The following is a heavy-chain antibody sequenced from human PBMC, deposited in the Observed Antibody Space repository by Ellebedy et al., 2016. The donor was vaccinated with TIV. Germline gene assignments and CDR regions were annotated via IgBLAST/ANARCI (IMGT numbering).Heavy chain of an antibody. J-gene: IGHJ4*02. Sequence: GESLKISCKGSGYTFTNYWIAWVRQMPGKGLEWMGIIYPGDSDTRYSPSFQGHVTISADESINTAYLQWSSLKASDTAMYYCTRQVDTAMSIDSWGQGTLVTVSS. CDR1: GYTFTNYW. CDR2: IYPGDSDT. V-gene: IGHV5-51*01. D-gene: IGHD5-18*01. CDR3: TRQVDTAMSIDS.